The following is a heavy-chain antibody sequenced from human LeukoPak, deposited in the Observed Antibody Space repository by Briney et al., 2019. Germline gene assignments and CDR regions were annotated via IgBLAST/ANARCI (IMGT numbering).Heavy chain of an antibody. J-gene: IGHJ2*01. Sequence: SETLSLTCAVYGGSFSGYYWSWIRQPPGKGLEWIGEINHSGSTNYNPSLKSRVTISVDRSKNQFSLKLSSVTAADTAVYYCARKNYGDYVYCYFDLWGRGTLVTVSS. V-gene: IGHV4-34*01. D-gene: IGHD4-17*01. CDR3: ARKNYGDYVYCYFDL. CDR1: GGSFSGYY. CDR2: INHSGST.